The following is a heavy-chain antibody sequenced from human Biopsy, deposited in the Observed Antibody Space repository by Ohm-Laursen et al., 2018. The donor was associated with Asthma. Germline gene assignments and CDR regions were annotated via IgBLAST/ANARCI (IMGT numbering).Heavy chain of an antibody. CDR3: AKDRFDNSVTSKYYYYGIDV. V-gene: IGHV3-23*01. Sequence: SLRLSCSASGFPFSTYAMSWARQAPGKGLEWVSSILGNGVTTYYVDSVKGRFTISRDNSKNTVDLQMRSLRPDDSAAYHCAKDRFDNSVTSKYYYYGIDVWGQGTTVTVSS. D-gene: IGHD3-16*01. J-gene: IGHJ6*02. CDR2: ILGNGVTT. CDR1: GFPFSTYA.